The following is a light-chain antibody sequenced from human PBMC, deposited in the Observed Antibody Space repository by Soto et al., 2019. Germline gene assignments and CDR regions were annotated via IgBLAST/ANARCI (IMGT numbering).Light chain of an antibody. V-gene: IGLV1-44*01. J-gene: IGLJ1*01. CDR1: TSNIGSNT. CDR2: SNN. Sequence: QSVLTQPPSASGTPGQTVTISCSGSTSNIGSNTVNSYQQLPGAAATLLIYSNNQRPSAVPVRFSGSTSGTSASLAISWLEFEDEDEYYCAAWDDRGNGSYVFGTGTKLTVL. CDR3: AAWDDRGNGSYV.